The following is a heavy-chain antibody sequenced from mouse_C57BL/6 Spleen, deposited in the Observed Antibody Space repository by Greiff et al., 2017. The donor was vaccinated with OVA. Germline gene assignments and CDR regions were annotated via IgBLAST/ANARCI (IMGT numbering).Heavy chain of an antibody. CDR1: GYTFTSYW. V-gene: IGHV1-69*01. D-gene: IGHD2-5*01. J-gene: IGHJ1*03. Sequence: QVQLQQPGAELVMPGASVKLSCKASGYTFTSYWMHWVKQRPGQGLEWIGEIDPSDSYTNYNQKFKGKSTLTVDKSSSTAYMQLSSLTSEDSAVYYCAREENSNRGYFDVWGTGTTVTVSS. CDR3: AREENSNRGYFDV. CDR2: IDPSDSYT.